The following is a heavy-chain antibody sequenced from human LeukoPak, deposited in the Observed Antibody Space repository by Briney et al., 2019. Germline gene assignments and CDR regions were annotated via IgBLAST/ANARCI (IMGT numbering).Heavy chain of an antibody. CDR3: ARVLYCSGGSCYRQSDY. V-gene: IGHV3-21*01. Sequence: GGSLRLSCAASGFTFSSYSMNWVRQAPGKGLEWVSSISSSSSYIYYADSVKGRFTISRDNSKNTLYLQMNSLRAEDTAVYYCARVLYCSGGSCYRQSDYWDQGTLVTVSS. CDR2: ISSSSSYI. D-gene: IGHD2-15*01. CDR1: GFTFSSYS. J-gene: IGHJ4*02.